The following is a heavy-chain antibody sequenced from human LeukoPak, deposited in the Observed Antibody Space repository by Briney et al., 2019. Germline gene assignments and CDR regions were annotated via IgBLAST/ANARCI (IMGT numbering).Heavy chain of an antibody. CDR1: RFTFSLSG. V-gene: IGHV3-33*03. J-gene: IGHJ4*02. CDR3: AKDFCSGGSCYYFDS. CDR2: IWYDGSAQ. D-gene: IGHD2-15*01. Sequence: GGSLRLSCTTSRFTFSLSGMHWVRQAPGKGLEWVALIWYDGSAQYYGDSVKGRFTISRDNSKNTLYLQMNSLRAEDTAVYYCAKDFCSGGSCYYFDSWGQGTLVTVSS.